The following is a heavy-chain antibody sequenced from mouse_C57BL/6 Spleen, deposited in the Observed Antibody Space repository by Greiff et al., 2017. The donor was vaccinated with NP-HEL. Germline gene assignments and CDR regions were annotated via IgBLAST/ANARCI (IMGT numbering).Heavy chain of an antibody. Sequence: QVQLQQSGAELVRPGTSVKMSCKASGYTFTNYWIGWAKQRPGHGLEWIGDIYPGGGYTNYNEKFKGKATLTADKSSSTAYMQFSSLTSEDSAIYYCARSGTTVVDKYYFDYWGQGTTLTVSS. CDR3: ARSGTTVVDKYYFDY. CDR2: IYPGGGYT. J-gene: IGHJ2*01. V-gene: IGHV1-63*01. D-gene: IGHD1-1*01. CDR1: GYTFTNYW.